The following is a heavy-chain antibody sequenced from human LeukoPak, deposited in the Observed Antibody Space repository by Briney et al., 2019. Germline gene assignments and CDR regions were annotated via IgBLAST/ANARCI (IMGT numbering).Heavy chain of an antibody. D-gene: IGHD3-22*01. CDR2: VHLDGRT. Sequence: SETLSLTCDVSGGSVTTTNWWTWVRQPPGKGLEWIGEVHLDGRTNYNPSLRSRLTMSVDLSESHVSLKLTSVTAVDTAVYYCAREGGYFRPLDYSGQGTLVTVSS. J-gene: IGHJ4*02. CDR3: AREGGYFRPLDY. CDR1: GGSVTTTNW. V-gene: IGHV4-4*02.